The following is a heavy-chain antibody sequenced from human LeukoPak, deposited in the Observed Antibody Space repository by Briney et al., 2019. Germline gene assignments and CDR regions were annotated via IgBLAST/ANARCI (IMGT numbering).Heavy chain of an antibody. CDR3: VRGTGY. CDR1: GCTFSTYV. V-gene: IGHV3-64D*06. J-gene: IGHJ4*02. CDR2: ISSNGDNT. Sequence: GGSLRLSCSVSGCTFSTYVMHWVRQAPGKGLEDVSAISSNGDNTYYAASVKGRFTISRDNSKNTLYLQMSSLRADDTAVYYCVRGTGYWGQGTLVTVSS.